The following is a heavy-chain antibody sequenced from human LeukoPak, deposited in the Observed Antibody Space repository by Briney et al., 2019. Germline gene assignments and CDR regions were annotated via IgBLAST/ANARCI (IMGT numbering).Heavy chain of an antibody. CDR2: INPSGGTT. CDR3: AREVATYYFDY. V-gene: IGHV1-46*01. D-gene: IGHD2-15*01. J-gene: IGHJ4*02. Sequence: ASVKVSGKASRYTFTSYHMHWVRQAPGQGLEWMGIINPSGGTTNYGQKFRGRVTMTRDMSTSTVYMELSSLRSEDTAVYYCAREVATYYFDYWGQGTLVTVSS. CDR1: RYTFTSYH.